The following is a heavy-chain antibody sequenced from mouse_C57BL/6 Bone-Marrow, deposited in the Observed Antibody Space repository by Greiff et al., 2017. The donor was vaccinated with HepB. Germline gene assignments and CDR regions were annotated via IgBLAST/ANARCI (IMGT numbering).Heavy chain of an antibody. V-gene: IGHV1-5*01. CDR3: TRGEYVDDDGAWFAY. CDR1: GYTFTSYW. J-gene: IGHJ3*01. Sequence: VQLQQSGTVLARPGASVKMSCKTSGYTFTSYWMHWVKQRPGQGLEWIGAIYPGNSDASYNQKFKGKAKLTAVTSASTAYMELSSLTNEDAAVYYCTRGEYVDDDGAWFAYWGQGTLVTVSA. CDR2: IYPGNSDA. D-gene: IGHD2-4*01.